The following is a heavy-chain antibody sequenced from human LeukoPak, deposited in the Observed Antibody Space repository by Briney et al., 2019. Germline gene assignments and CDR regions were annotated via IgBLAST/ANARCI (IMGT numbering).Heavy chain of an antibody. CDR1: GFTFSSYG. J-gene: IGHJ5*02. D-gene: IGHD1-26*01. Sequence: PGGSLRLSCAASGFTFSSYGMHWVRQAPGKGLEWVAVIWYDGSNKYYADSVKGRFTISRDNSKNTLYLQMNSLRAEDTAVYYCAKAGETLNWFDPWGQGTLVTVSS. V-gene: IGHV3-33*06. CDR3: AKAGETLNWFDP. CDR2: IWYDGSNK.